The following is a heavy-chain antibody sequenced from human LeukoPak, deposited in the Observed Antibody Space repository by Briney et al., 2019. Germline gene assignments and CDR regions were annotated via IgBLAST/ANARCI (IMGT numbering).Heavy chain of an antibody. J-gene: IGHJ4*02. CDR1: GFTSSSYW. V-gene: IGHV3-7*01. CDR2: IKQDGSEK. Sequence: GGSLRLSCAASGFTSSSYWMSWVRQAPGKGLEWVATIKQDGSEKYYVDSVKGRFTISRDNVKSSLYLQMNSLRAEDTAVYCCARDFRNLYYWGQGTLVTVSS. CDR3: ARDFRNLYY.